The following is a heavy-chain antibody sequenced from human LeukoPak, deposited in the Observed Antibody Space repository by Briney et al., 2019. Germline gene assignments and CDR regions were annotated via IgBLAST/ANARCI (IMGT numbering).Heavy chain of an antibody. CDR2: INPSGGST. CDR3: ARGPSITMVRGGQWYYYMDV. D-gene: IGHD3-10*01. J-gene: IGHJ6*03. V-gene: IGHV1-46*01. Sequence: ASVKVSCNASGYTFTSYYMHWVRQAPGQGLEWMGIINPSGGSTNYAQKFQGRVTMTRDTSTSTVYMELSSLRSEDTAVYYCARGPSITMVRGGQWYYYMDVWGKGTTVTISS. CDR1: GYTFTSYY.